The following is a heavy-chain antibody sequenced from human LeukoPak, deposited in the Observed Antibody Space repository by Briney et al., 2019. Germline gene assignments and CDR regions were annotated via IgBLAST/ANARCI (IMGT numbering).Heavy chain of an antibody. CDR3: ARVGSSSSLEDY. J-gene: IGHJ4*02. CDR1: GYTFTGYY. CDR2: INPNSGGT. V-gene: IGHV1-2*02. D-gene: IGHD6-6*01. Sequence: ASVKVSCKASGYTFTGYYMHWVRQAPGQGLEWVGWINPNSGGTNYAQKFQGRVTMTRDTSISTAYMELSRLRSDDTAVYYCARVGSSSSLEDYWGQGTQVTVSS.